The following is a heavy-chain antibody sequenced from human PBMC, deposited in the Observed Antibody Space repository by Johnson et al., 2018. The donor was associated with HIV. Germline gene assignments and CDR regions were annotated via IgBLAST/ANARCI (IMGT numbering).Heavy chain of an antibody. D-gene: IGHD7-27*01. CDR2: ISYDGGNK. V-gene: IGHV3-30*04. Sequence: VQLVESGGGLVRPGGSLTLSCAASGFTFSSYALYWVRQVPGKGLEWVATISYDGGNKYYADSVKGRFTISRDNSKNTLFLQMNSLRAEDTALYYCARDLDWGRQSGAFDIWGQGTMVTVSS. J-gene: IGHJ3*02. CDR3: ARDLDWGRQSGAFDI. CDR1: GFTFSSYA.